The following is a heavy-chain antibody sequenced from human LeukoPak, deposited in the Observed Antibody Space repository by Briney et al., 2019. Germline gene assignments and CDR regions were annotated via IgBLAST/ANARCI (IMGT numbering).Heavy chain of an antibody. CDR1: GGSISSFY. CDR2: IYYSGST. J-gene: IGHJ4*02. D-gene: IGHD1-14*01. V-gene: IGHV4-59*01. CDR3: ARGSTNFDY. Sequence: PSETLSLTCTVSGGSISSFYWSWIRQPPGKGLEWIGYIYYSGSTNYNPSLKSRVTISVDTSKNQLSLKLNPVTAADTAVYYCARGSTNFDYWGQGTLVTVSS.